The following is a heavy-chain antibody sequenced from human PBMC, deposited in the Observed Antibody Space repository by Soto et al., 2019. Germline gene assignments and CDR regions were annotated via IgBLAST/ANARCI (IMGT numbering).Heavy chain of an antibody. CDR2: IGTRGSTT. J-gene: IGHJ4*02. CDR3: AGRYCTNGVCHLGLSDF. V-gene: IGHV3-48*03. CDR1: GLTFSGCE. Sequence: EVQLVESGGGLVQPGGSLRLSCAASGLTFSGCEMNWLRQAPGKGLEWVSYIGTRGSTTYYADSVKGRFTISRDNAQNSLCLQMNSLRAEDTAVYYCAGRYCTNGVCHLGLSDFCGQGTLVTVSS. D-gene: IGHD2-8*01.